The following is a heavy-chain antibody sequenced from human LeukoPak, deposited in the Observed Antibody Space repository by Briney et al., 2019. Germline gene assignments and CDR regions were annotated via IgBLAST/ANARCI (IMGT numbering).Heavy chain of an antibody. CDR1: GFTLSSYA. J-gene: IGHJ4*02. CDR2: VFGSAANT. CDR3: AKGLDFWGGYSFDY. Sequence: GGSLRLSCAASGFTLSSYAMTWVRQAPGKGLEWVSTVFGSAANTYYADSVRGRFTISRDTSHNSLYLYMNSLRADDTAVYYCAKGLDFWGGYSFDYWGQGTWVTVSS. D-gene: IGHD3-3*01. V-gene: IGHV3-23*01.